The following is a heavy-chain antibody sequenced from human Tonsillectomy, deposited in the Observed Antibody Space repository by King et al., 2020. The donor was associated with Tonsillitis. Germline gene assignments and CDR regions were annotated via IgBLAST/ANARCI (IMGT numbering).Heavy chain of an antibody. CDR1: GFTFSTYP. D-gene: IGHD6-13*01. J-gene: IGHJ4*02. Sequence: VQLVESGGGVVQPGRFLRLSCAASGFTFSTYPMHWVRQAPGKGLEWVAVISYDGSTKYYADSLKGRFTISRDNSKNTLFLQMSSLRAEDTAVYYCARESLASEYSSSWYEPCEYWGQGTLVTVSS. CDR2: ISYDGSTK. CDR3: ARESLASEYSSSWYEPCEY. V-gene: IGHV3-30*04.